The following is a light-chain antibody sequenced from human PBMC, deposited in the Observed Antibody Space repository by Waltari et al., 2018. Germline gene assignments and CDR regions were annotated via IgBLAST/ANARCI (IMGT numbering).Light chain of an antibody. J-gene: IGKJ1*01. CDR3: LQDYDYPWT. Sequence: AIQMTQSPSSLSASVGDRVTITCRASQGIRNDLGWYQQKPGKAPKLLIYRSTSLQGGVPSRFSGSGSGREFTLTINSLQPEDLATYYCLQDYDYPWTFGQGTKVEIK. CDR1: QGIRND. V-gene: IGKV1-6*01. CDR2: RST.